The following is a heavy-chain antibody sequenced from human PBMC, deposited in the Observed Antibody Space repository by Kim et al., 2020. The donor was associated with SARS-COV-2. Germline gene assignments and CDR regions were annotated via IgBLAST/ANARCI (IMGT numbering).Heavy chain of an antibody. V-gene: IGHV4-31*03. CDR3: ARETPLGYCSGGSCYFYFDY. D-gene: IGHD2-15*01. CDR1: GGSISSGGYY. Sequence: SETLSLTCTVSGGSISSGGYYWSWIRQHPGKGLEWIGYIYYSGSTYYNPSLKSRVTISVDTSKNQFSLKLSSVTAADTAVYYCARETPLGYCSGGSCYFYFDYWGQGTLVTVSS. J-gene: IGHJ4*02. CDR2: IYYSGST.